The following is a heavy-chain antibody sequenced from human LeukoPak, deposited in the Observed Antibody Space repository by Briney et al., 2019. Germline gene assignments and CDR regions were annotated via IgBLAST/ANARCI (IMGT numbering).Heavy chain of an antibody. CDR2: IYTSGST. Sequence: SETLSLTCTVSGGSISSYYWSWLRQPAGKGLEWIGRIYTSGSTNYNPSLKSRVTMSVDTSKNQFSLKLSSVPAADTAVYYCARGSRDFYGDYVSYFDYWGQGTLVTVSS. V-gene: IGHV4-4*07. J-gene: IGHJ4*02. CDR3: ARGSRDFYGDYVSYFDY. CDR1: GGSISSYY. D-gene: IGHD4-17*01.